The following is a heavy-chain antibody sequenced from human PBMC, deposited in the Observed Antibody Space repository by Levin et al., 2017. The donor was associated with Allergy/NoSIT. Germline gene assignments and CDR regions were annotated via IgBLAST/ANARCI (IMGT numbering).Heavy chain of an antibody. D-gene: IGHD1-26*01. J-gene: IGHJ6*02. CDR2: ISSSGAYI. Sequence: GSLKISCTASGFAFNAYNMNWVRQAPGKGLEWVSGISSSGAYIDYGDSVRGRFTVSRDNAKSSLYLEMNSLTNEDTAVYYCARGSRAGQWDVRHNYGMDVWGQGTTVRVSS. V-gene: IGHV3-21*06. CDR1: GFAFNAYN. CDR3: ARGSRAGQWDVRHNYGMDV.